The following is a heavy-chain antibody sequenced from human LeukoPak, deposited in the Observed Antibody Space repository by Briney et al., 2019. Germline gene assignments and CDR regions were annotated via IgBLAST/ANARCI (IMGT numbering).Heavy chain of an antibody. CDR2: IYPGDSDT. V-gene: IGHV5-51*01. J-gene: IGHJ6*02. CDR1: GYRFTSYW. CDR3: ARRLAVAGRGYYGMDV. D-gene: IGHD6-19*01. Sequence: PGESLKISCKGSGYRFTSYWIGWVRQLPGKGLEWMGNIYPGDSDTRYSPPFQGQVTISADKSISTAYLQWSSLKASDTAMYYCARRLAVAGRGYYGMDVWGQGTTVTVSS.